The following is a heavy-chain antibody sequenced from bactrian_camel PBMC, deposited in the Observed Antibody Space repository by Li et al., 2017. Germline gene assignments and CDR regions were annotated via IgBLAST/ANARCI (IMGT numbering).Heavy chain of an antibody. V-gene: IGHV3-3*01. CDR2: IYTGSSAGRT. CDR1: ARMFTSYC. D-gene: IGHD7*01. CDR3: VSSDGGGWK. J-gene: IGHJ4*01. Sequence: HVQLVESGGGSVQAGGSLTLACKTSARMFTSYCVGWFRQGPGKEREGVALIYTGSSAGRTAYADSVKGRFTISRDNAKNTVYLQMNSLKPDDAAVYYCVSSDGGGWKWGQGTQVTVS.